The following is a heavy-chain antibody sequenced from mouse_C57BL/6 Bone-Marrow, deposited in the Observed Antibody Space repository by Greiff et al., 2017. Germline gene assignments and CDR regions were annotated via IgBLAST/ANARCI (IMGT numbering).Heavy chain of an antibody. Sequence: EVQPQQSGPELVKPGASVKIPCKASGYTFTDYNMDWVKQSHGKSLEWIGDINPNNGGTIYNQKFKGKATLTVDKASSTAYMELRSLTSEDTSVYCFARDYGTEDAMDYWGQGTSVTVSS. CDR2: INPNNGGT. V-gene: IGHV1-18*01. CDR1: GYTFTDYN. J-gene: IGHJ4*01. CDR3: ARDYGTEDAMDY. D-gene: IGHD1-1*01.